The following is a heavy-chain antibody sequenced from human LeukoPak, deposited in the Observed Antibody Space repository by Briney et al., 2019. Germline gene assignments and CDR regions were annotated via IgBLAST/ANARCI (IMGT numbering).Heavy chain of an antibody. Sequence: GGSLRLSCAASGFTFSSSGMHWVRQAPGKGLEWVAVISYDGSNKYYADSVKGRFTISRDNSKNTLYPQMNSLRAGDTAVYYCAKDSYDRSGYYYYYFAYWGQGTQVTVSS. CDR2: ISYDGSNK. D-gene: IGHD3-22*01. V-gene: IGHV3-30*18. CDR3: AKDSYDRSGYYYYYFAY. CDR1: GFTFSSSG. J-gene: IGHJ4*02.